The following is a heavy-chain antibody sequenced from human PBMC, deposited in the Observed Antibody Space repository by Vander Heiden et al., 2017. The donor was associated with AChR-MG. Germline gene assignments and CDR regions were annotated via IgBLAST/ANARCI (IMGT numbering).Heavy chain of an antibody. CDR3: ARGGGDYGDYNWFDP. CDR2: INPNSGGT. J-gene: IGHJ5*02. CDR1: GYTFTGYY. Sequence: QVQLVQSGAEVKKPGASVKVFCKASGYTFTGYYMHWGRQAPGQGLEWMGWINPNSGGTNYAQKFKGWVTMTRDTSISTAYMELSRLRSDDTAVYYCARGGGDYGDYNWFDPWGQGTLVTVSS. D-gene: IGHD4-17*01. V-gene: IGHV1-2*04.